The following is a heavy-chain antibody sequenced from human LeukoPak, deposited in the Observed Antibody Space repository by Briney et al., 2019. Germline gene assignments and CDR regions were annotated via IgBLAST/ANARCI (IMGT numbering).Heavy chain of an antibody. CDR1: GFTFSSYG. J-gene: IGHJ4*02. V-gene: IGHV3-30*03. CDR3: KGKIVPELGDY. Sequence: GGSLRLSCAASGFTFSSYGMHWVRQAPGKGLEWVAVISHDGSNKYYADSVKGRFTISRDNSKNTLYLQMNSLRAEDTAVYYCKGKIVPELGDYWGQGTLVTVSS. D-gene: IGHD2/OR15-2a*01. CDR2: ISHDGSNK.